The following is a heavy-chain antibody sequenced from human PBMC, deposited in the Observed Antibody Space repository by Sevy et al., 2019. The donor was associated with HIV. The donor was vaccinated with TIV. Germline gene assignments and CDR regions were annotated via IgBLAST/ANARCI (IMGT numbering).Heavy chain of an antibody. CDR1: GGSISSGDYY. CDR3: AREFRNCGGDCYSGYYYYYGMDV. D-gene: IGHD2-21*02. V-gene: IGHV4-30-4*01. Sequence: SETLSLTCTVSGGSISSGDYYWSWIRQPPGKGLEWIGYIYYCGSTYYNPSLKSRVTISVDTSKNQFSLKLSSVTAADTAVYYCAREFRNCGGDCYSGYYYYYGMDVWGQGTTVTVSS. J-gene: IGHJ6*02. CDR2: IYYCGST.